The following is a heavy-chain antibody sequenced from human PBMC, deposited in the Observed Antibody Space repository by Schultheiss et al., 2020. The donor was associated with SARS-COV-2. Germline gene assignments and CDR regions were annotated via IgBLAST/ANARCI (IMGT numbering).Heavy chain of an antibody. CDR1: GFTFSSYG. Sequence: GGSLRLSCAASGFTFSSYGMHWVRQAPGKGLEWVAVISYDGSNKYYADSVKGRFTISRDNAKNSLYLQMNNLRAEDTAVYYCARLRANDARDYWGQGTLVTVSS. CDR2: ISYDGSNK. J-gene: IGHJ4*02. V-gene: IGHV3-30*03. D-gene: IGHD5-12*01. CDR3: ARLRANDARDY.